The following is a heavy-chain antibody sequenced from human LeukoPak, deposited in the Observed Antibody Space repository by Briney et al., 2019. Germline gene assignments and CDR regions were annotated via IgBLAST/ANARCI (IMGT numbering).Heavy chain of an antibody. CDR1: GYTFTSYG. CDR3: ARDGPDIVATIGAFDI. V-gene: IGHV1-18*01. CDR2: ISAYNGNT. J-gene: IGHJ3*02. D-gene: IGHD5-12*01. Sequence: ASVKVSCKASGYTFTSYGISWVRQAPGQGLEWMGWISAYNGNTNYAQKLQSRVTMTTDTSTSTAYMELRSLRSDDTAVYYCARDGPDIVATIGAFDIWGQGTMVTVSS.